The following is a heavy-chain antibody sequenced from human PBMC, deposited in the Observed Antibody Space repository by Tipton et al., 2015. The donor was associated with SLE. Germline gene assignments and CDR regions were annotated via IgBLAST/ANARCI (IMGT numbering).Heavy chain of an antibody. D-gene: IGHD3-3*01. CDR3: AKDSDYDFWSGPKFDY. CDR1: GFTFSSYA. V-gene: IGHV3-23*01. CDR2: ISGSGGST. J-gene: IGHJ4*02. Sequence: SLRLSCAASGFTFSSYAMSWVRQAPGKGLEWVSAISGSGGSTYYADSVKGRFTISRDNSKNTLYLQMNSLRAEDTAVYYCAKDSDYDFWSGPKFDYWGQGTLVTVSS.